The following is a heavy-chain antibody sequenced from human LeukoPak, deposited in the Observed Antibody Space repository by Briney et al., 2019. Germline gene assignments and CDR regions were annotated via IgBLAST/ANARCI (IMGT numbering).Heavy chain of an antibody. CDR1: GYTFTSYG. V-gene: IGHV1-18*01. CDR3: ARVIAAAGIDAFDI. J-gene: IGHJ3*02. Sequence: ASVKVSCKASGYTFTSYGISWVRQAPGQGLEWMGWISAYNGNTNYAQKLQGRVTMTTDTSTSTAYMELRSLRSDDTAVYYCARVIAAAGIDAFDIWGQGTMVTVSS. CDR2: ISAYNGNT. D-gene: IGHD6-13*01.